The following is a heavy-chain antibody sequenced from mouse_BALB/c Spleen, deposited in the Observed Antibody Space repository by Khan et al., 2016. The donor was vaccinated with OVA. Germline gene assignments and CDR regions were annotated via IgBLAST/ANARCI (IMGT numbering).Heavy chain of an antibody. CDR1: GYIFTSYW. CDR2: IYPGSGST. CDR3: TRWTYFTMDD. V-gene: IGHV1S22*01. J-gene: IGHJ4*01. Sequence: LQQPGSELVRPGASVKLSCKASGYIFTSYWMHWVKQRPGQGLEWIGNIYPGSGSTKYDEKFKGKATLTIDTSSSTVYMQLSSLTSEDSAVYYCTRWTYFTMDDWGQGTSVTVSS.